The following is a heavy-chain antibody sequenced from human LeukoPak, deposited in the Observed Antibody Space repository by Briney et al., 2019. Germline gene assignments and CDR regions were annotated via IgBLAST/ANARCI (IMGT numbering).Heavy chain of an antibody. Sequence: GGSLRLSCAVSGFTFSSYGIHWVRQAPGKGLEWVAFIRYDGSNKYYADSVKGRFTISRDNSKNTLYLQMNSLRAEDTAVYYCARGPSGYHNTGGQGTLVTVSS. CDR2: IRYDGSNK. V-gene: IGHV3-30*02. CDR1: GFTFSSYG. CDR3: ARGPSGYHNT. J-gene: IGHJ4*02. D-gene: IGHD5-12*01.